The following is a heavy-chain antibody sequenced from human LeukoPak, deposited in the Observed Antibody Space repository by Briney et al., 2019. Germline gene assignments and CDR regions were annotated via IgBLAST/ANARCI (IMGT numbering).Heavy chain of an antibody. D-gene: IGHD3-10*01. CDR2: INTNTGNP. J-gene: IGHJ4*02. CDR1: GYTFTSYA. V-gene: IGHV7-4-1*02. Sequence: ASVKVSCKASGYTFTSYAMNWVRQAPGQGLEWMGWINTNTGNPTYAQGFTGRFVFSLDTSVSTAYLQISSLKAEDTAVYYCARGFRWFGELLRQSREYYFDYWGQGTLVTVSS. CDR3: ARGFRWFGELLRQSREYYFDY.